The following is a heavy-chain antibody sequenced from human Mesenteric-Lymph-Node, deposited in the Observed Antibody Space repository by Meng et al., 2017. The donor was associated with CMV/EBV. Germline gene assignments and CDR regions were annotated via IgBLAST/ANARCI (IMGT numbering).Heavy chain of an antibody. CDR1: GYTFTNYY. J-gene: IGHJ4*02. CDR2: INLSGGST. CDR3: AKGGYSTKGPIDY. V-gene: IGHV1-46*01. Sequence: CKASGYTFTNYYMHWVRQAPGQGLEWMGIINLSGGSTSYPQKFQGRVTMTRDTTTSTVYMELSSLRFEDTAVYYCAKGGYSTKGPIDYWGQGTLVTVSS. D-gene: IGHD4-11*01.